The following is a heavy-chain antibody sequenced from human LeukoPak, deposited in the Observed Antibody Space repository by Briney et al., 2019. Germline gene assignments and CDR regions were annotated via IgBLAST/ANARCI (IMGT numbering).Heavy chain of an antibody. Sequence: RALRLSCAASGFTFSSYGMSWVRQAPGKGLEWVSFISTSSSYIYYTDSVKGRFTISRDNAKNSLSLQMNSLRAEDTAVYYCARDPYNGYYGDDYYYYMDVWGKGTTVTISS. CDR3: ARDPYNGYYGDDYYYYMDV. J-gene: IGHJ6*03. V-gene: IGHV3-21*01. D-gene: IGHD4-17*01. CDR1: GFTFSSYG. CDR2: ISTSSSYI.